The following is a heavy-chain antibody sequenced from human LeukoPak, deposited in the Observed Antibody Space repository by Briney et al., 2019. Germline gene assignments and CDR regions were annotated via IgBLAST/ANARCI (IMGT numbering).Heavy chain of an antibody. V-gene: IGHV3-74*01. J-gene: IGHJ5*02. CDR2: INSDGSST. D-gene: IGHD1-26*01. Sequence: PGGSLRLFRAASGFTFSSYWMHWVRQAPGKGLVWISRINSDGSSTSYADSVKGRFTISRDNAKNTLYLQMNSLRAEDTAVYYCVRLSWELGDGGVTWGQGTLVTVSS. CDR1: GFTFSSYW. CDR3: VRLSWELGDGGVT.